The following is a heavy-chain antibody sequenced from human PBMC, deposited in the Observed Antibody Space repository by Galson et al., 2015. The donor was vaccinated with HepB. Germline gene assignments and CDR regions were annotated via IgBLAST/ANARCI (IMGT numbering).Heavy chain of an antibody. CDR3: TRVAHRFGPKWVPQGSYYFDY. D-gene: IGHD3-10*01. Sequence: SETLSLTCSVSGDSMSNYHWSWIRQTPGKGLEWIGYIHYSGNINYNASLKSRVTMSVDASKNQFSLKLSSVTAADTAVYYCTRVAHRFGPKWVPQGSYYFDYWGQGTLVTVS. CDR1: GDSMSNYH. CDR2: IHYSGNI. J-gene: IGHJ4*02. V-gene: IGHV4-59*01.